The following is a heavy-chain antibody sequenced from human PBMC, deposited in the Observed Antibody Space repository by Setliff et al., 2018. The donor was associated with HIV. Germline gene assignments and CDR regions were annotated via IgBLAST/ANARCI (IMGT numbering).Heavy chain of an antibody. Sequence: PSETLSLTCTVSGGSISSYYWSWIRQPPGKGLEWIGYIYYSGSTNYNPSLKSRVTISVDTSKNQFSLKLSSVTAADTAVYYCAVYDRDIAAAPGYFDYWGQGTLVTVSS. CDR2: IYYSGST. J-gene: IGHJ4*02. CDR3: AVYDRDIAAAPGYFDY. D-gene: IGHD6-13*01. CDR1: GGSISSYY. V-gene: IGHV4-59*08.